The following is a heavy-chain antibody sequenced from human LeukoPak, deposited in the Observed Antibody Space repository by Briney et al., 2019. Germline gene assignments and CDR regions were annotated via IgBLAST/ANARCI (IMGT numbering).Heavy chain of an antibody. D-gene: IGHD3-22*01. Sequence: ASVKVSCKASRYTFTCYYMHWVRQAPGQGLEWMGWINPNSGGTNYAQKLQGRVTMTTDPSTNTAYMELRSLRSDDTAVYYCARKTYYYDSSGYYFSRDFMNFDYWGQGTLVTVSS. CDR1: RYTFTCYY. J-gene: IGHJ4*02. CDR3: ARKTYYYDSSGYYFSRDFMNFDY. V-gene: IGHV1-2*02. CDR2: INPNSGGT.